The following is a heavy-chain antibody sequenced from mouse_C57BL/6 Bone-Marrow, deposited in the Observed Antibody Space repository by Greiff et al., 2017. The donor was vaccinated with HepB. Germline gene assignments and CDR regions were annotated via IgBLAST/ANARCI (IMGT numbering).Heavy chain of an antibody. CDR2: IDPSDSET. CDR3: ARGRDRGFAY. CDR1: GYTFTSYW. J-gene: IGHJ3*01. V-gene: IGHV1-52*01. Sequence: VKLQQPGAELVRPGSSVKLSCKASGYTFTSYWMHWVKQRPIQGLEWIGNIDPSDSETHYNQKFKDKATLTVDKSSSTAYMQLSSLTSEDSAVYYCARGRDRGFAYWGQGTLVTVSA.